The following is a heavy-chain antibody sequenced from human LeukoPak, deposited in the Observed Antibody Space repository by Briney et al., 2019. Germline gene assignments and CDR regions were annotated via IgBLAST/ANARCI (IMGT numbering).Heavy chain of an antibody. Sequence: PGGSLRLSCAASGFTFSGYAMSWLRQAPGKGLEWVSTISGSGGSTYYADSVKGRFTISRDYSKNTLYLQVNSLRAEDTAVYYCAKGKYSSSWYFFDYWGQGTLVTVSS. CDR2: ISGSGGST. J-gene: IGHJ4*02. CDR3: AKGKYSSSWYFFDY. CDR1: GFTFSGYA. D-gene: IGHD6-13*01. V-gene: IGHV3-23*01.